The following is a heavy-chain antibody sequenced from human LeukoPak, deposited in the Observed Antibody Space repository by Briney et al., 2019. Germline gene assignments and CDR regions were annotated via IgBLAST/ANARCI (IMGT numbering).Heavy chain of an antibody. Sequence: ASVKVSCKAFGYTFTTSYLHWARQAPGQGLEWMGSVNPTDGGTTFAQKFQGRVALPCDTSTSTVYMELSSLRSDDTAVYYCARDLAAMIPHGFDLWGQGTVVTVSS. J-gene: IGHJ3*01. CDR1: GYTFTTSY. D-gene: IGHD5-18*01. CDR3: ARDLAAMIPHGFDL. CDR2: VNPTDGGT. V-gene: IGHV1-46*01.